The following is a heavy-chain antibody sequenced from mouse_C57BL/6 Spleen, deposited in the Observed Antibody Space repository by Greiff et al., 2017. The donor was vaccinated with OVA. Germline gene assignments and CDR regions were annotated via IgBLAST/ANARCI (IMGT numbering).Heavy chain of an antibody. Sequence: VQLQQPGTELVKPGASVKLSCKASGYTFTSYWMPWVKQRPGQGLEWIGNINPSNGGTNYNEKFKSKATLTVDKSSSTAYMQLSSLTSEDSAVYYCARSDSSGLVSFDYWGQGTTLTVSS. J-gene: IGHJ2*01. D-gene: IGHD3-2*02. V-gene: IGHV1-53*01. CDR1: GYTFTSYW. CDR2: INPSNGGT. CDR3: ARSDSSGLVSFDY.